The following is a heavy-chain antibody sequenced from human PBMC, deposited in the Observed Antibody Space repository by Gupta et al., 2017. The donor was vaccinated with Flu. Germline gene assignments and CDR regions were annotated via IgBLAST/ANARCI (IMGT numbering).Heavy chain of an antibody. D-gene: IGHD3-3*01. J-gene: IGHJ4*02. CDR1: A. CDR3: TTDGGITIFGVGKY. Sequence: AMSWFRQAPGKGLEWVGFIRSKAYGGPPEYAASVKGRFTISRDDSKSIAYLQMNSLKTEDTAVYYCTTDGGITIFGVGKYWGQGTLVTVSS. CDR2: IRSKAYGGPP. V-gene: IGHV3-49*03.